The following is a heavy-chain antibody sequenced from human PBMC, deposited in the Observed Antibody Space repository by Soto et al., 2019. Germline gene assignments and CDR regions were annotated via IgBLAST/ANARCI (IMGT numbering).Heavy chain of an antibody. CDR1: GGTFSSYA. D-gene: IGHD5-12*01. J-gene: IGHJ4*02. V-gene: IGHV1-69*13. Sequence: ASVKVSCKASGGTFSSYAISWVRQAPGQGLEWMGGIIPIFGTANYAQKFQGRVTITADESTSTAYMELTRLRSDDTAGYYWASAIGGWLQFSDWGQGTLVTVSS. CDR2: IIPIFGTA. CDR3: ASAIGGWLQFSD.